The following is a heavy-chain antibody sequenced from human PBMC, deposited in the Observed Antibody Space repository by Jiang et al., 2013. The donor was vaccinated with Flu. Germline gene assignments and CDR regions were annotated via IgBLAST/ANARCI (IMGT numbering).Heavy chain of an antibody. CDR2: LNPKTGAT. Sequence: PGASVKVSCKTSGYAFIEYYMHWLRQAPGQGPEWMGWLNPKTGATTYAQKFQGRVTMTRDTSITTAYLELSSLRSDDTAVYYCARDFSGYEYAFNYWGQGTLVTVSS. CDR1: GYAFIEYY. D-gene: IGHD5-12*01. CDR3: ARDFSGYEYAFNY. V-gene: IGHV1-2*02. J-gene: IGHJ4*02.